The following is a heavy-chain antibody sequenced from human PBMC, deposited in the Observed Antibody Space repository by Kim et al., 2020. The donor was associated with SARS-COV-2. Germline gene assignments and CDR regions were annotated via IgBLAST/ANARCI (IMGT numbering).Heavy chain of an antibody. V-gene: IGHV1-69*13. CDR1: GGTFSSYA. D-gene: IGHD2-15*01. CDR3: ARDDCSGGSCYLDP. J-gene: IGHJ5*02. CDR2: IIPIFGTA. Sequence: SVKVSCKDSGGTFSSYAVSWVRQAPGQGLEWMGGIIPIFGTANYAQKFQGRVTITADESTGTAYMELSSLTSEDTAVYYCARDDCSGGSCYLDPWGQGTLVTVSS.